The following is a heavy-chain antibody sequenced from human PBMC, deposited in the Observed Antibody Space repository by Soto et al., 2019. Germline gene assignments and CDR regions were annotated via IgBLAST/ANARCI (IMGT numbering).Heavy chain of an antibody. D-gene: IGHD3-10*01. CDR3: AKDLYPDYYGSGSGGDWFDP. CDR2: ISGSGGST. Sequence: EVQLLESGGGLVQPGGSLRLSCAASGFTFSSYAMSWVRQAPGKGLEWVSAISGSGGSTYYADSVKGRFTISRDNSKNTLYLQMNSLRAEDTAVYYCAKDLYPDYYGSGSGGDWFDPWGQGTLVTVSS. CDR1: GFTFSSYA. V-gene: IGHV3-23*01. J-gene: IGHJ5*02.